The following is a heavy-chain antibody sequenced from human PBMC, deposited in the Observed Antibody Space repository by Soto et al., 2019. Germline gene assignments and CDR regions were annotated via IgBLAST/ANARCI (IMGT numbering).Heavy chain of an antibody. V-gene: IGHV3-33*01. CDR3: ARDRDGWELLGWFDP. D-gene: IGHD1-26*01. Sequence: QVQLVESGGGVVQPGRSLRLSCAASGFTFSSYGMRWVRQAPGKGLEWVAVIWYDGSNKYYADSVKGRFTISRDNSKNTLYLQMNSLRAEDTAVYYCARDRDGWELLGWFDPWGQGTLVTVSS. CDR1: GFTFSSYG. CDR2: IWYDGSNK. J-gene: IGHJ5*02.